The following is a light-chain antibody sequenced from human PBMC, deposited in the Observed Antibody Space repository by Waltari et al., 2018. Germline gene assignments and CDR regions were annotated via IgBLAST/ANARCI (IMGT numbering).Light chain of an antibody. CDR3: QQYNGYSWT. J-gene: IGKJ1*01. V-gene: IGKV1-5*03. Sequence: QMTQSPSTLSASVGDRVIITCRASQSISSWLAWYQQKPGKAPKLLIYKASSLESGVPSRFSGSGSGTAFTLTISSLQPDDFATYYCQQYNGYSWTFGQGTKVEIK. CDR1: QSISSW. CDR2: KAS.